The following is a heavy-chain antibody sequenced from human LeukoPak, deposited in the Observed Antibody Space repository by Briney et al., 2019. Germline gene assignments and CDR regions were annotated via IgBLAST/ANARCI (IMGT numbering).Heavy chain of an antibody. J-gene: IGHJ5*02. Sequence: ASVKVSCKASGYTFTSYAMNWVRQAPGQGLEWMGWINTNTGNPTYAQGFTGRFVFSLDTSVSTAYLQISSLKAEDTAVYYCARGNRRILHFGFDPWGQGTLVTVSS. CDR2: INTNTGNP. CDR1: GYTFTSYA. V-gene: IGHV7-4-1*02. D-gene: IGHD2-8*01. CDR3: ARGNRRILHFGFDP.